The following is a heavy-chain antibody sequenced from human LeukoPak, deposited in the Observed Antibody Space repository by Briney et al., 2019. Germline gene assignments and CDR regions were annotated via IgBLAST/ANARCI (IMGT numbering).Heavy chain of an antibody. J-gene: IGHJ5*02. V-gene: IGHV1-24*01. Sequence: ASVKVSCKVSGYTLTELSMHWVRQAPGKGLEWMGGFDPEDGETIYAQKFQGRVTMTTDTSTSTAYMELRSLRSDDTAVYYCAGYGGNSGDWFDPWGQGTLVTVSS. CDR1: GYTLTELS. CDR2: FDPEDGET. D-gene: IGHD4-23*01. CDR3: AGYGGNSGDWFDP.